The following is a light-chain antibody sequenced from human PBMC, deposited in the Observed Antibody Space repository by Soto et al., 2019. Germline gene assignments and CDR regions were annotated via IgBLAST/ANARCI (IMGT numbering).Light chain of an antibody. CDR1: SGHSSYA. CDR2: LNSDGSH. J-gene: IGLJ1*01. CDR3: QTWGTGIHV. V-gene: IGLV4-69*01. Sequence: QLVLTQSPSASASLGASVKLTCTLSSGHSSYAIAWYQQQPEKGPRYLMKLNSDGSHSKGDGIPDRFSGSSSGAERYLIISSLQSEDEADYYCQTWGTGIHVFGTGTKLTVL.